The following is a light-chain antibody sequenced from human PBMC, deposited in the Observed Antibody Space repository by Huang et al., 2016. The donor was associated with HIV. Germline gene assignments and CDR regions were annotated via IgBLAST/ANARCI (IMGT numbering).Light chain of an antibody. CDR3: QQYNKWPPEYT. CDR2: AAS. J-gene: IGKJ2*01. Sequence: VMMSQSPATLAASPGERVTLSCGASQSVNTNLACYQQKPGQPPRLLIYAASTRALGGPGRFAGSGSGTEFNLTIDSLQSDDFAVYDCQQYNKWPPEYTFGQGTRLEIK. CDR1: QSVNTN. V-gene: IGKV3-15*01.